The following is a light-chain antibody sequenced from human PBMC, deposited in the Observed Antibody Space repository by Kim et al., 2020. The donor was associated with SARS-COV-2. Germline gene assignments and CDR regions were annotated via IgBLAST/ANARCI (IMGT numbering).Light chain of an antibody. CDR2: DDN. J-gene: IGLJ3*02. V-gene: IGLV6-57*03. CDR3: QSYDSSKDCV. Sequence: KAVTISCTRSGGSIARSYVNWYQQRPGGAPSTVIYDDNERPSGVPDRFSGSIDSSSNTASLTISGLRTEDEADYYCQSYDSSKDCVFGGGTQLTVL. CDR1: GGSIARSY.